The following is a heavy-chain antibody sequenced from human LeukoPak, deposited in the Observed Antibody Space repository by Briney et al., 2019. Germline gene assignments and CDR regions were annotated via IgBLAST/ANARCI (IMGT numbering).Heavy chain of an antibody. J-gene: IGHJ4*02. CDR3: AKPSAPSYGLGSYPSPIFDY. V-gene: IGHV3-23*01. CDR1: GFTFSSYA. Sequence: GGSLRLSCAASGFTFSSYAMSWVRQAPGKGLEWVSAISGSGGSTYYADSVKGRFTISRDNSKNTLYLQMNSLRAEDTAVYYCAKPSAPSYGLGSYPSPIFDYWGQGTLVTVSS. D-gene: IGHD3-10*01. CDR2: ISGSGGST.